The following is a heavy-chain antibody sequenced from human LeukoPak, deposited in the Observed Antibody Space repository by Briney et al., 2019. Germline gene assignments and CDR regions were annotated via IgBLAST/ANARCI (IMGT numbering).Heavy chain of an antibody. CDR3: AGDKTTGGWYEFDY. CDR1: GFTFSSYS. Sequence: GGSLRLSCAASGFTFSSYSMNWVRQAPGKGLEWVSSISSSTSYIYYADSVKGRFTISRDTSKNTVSLQMNSLRAEDTAVYYCAGDKTTGGWYEFDYWGQGTLVTVSS. D-gene: IGHD6-19*01. J-gene: IGHJ4*02. CDR2: ISSSTSYI. V-gene: IGHV3-21*04.